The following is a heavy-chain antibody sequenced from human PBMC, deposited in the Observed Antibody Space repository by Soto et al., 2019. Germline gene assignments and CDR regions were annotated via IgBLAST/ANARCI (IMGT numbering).Heavy chain of an antibody. Sequence: QVQLVQSGAEVKKPGSSVKVSCKASGGTFSSYAISWVRQAPGQGLEWVGGIIPIFGTANYAQKFQGRVTITADESTSTAYMELSSLRSEDTAVYYCARGCKGGSCYTYYWYFDLWGRGTLVTVSS. CDR2: IIPIFGTA. J-gene: IGHJ2*01. V-gene: IGHV1-69*01. D-gene: IGHD2-15*01. CDR3: ARGCKGGSCYTYYWYFDL. CDR1: GGTFSSYA.